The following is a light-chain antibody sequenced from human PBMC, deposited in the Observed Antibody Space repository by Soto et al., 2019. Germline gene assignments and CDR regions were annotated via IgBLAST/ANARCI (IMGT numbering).Light chain of an antibody. J-gene: IGLJ2*01. CDR2: DVS. CDR1: SSDVGGYNY. Sequence: QSALTQPRSLSGSPVQSVTISCTGTSSDVGGYNYVSWYQQHPGKAPKLMIYDVSKRPSGVPDRFSGSKSGNTASLTISGLQAEDEADYYCCSYAGSYTFVVFGGGTKLTVL. V-gene: IGLV2-11*01. CDR3: CSYAGSYTFVV.